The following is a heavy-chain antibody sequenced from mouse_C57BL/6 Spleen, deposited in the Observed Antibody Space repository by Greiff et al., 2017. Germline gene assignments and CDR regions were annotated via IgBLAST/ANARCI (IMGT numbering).Heavy chain of an antibody. Sequence: VQLQQPGAELVRPGTSVKLSCKASGYTFTSYWMHWVKQRPGQGLEWIGVIDPSDSYTNYNQKFKGKATLTVDTSSSTSYMQLSSLTSEDSAVYYCASSYYDYEYYYAMDYWGQGTSVTVSS. CDR3: ASSYYDYEYYYAMDY. V-gene: IGHV1-59*01. CDR2: IDPSDSYT. CDR1: GYTFTSYW. D-gene: IGHD2-4*01. J-gene: IGHJ4*01.